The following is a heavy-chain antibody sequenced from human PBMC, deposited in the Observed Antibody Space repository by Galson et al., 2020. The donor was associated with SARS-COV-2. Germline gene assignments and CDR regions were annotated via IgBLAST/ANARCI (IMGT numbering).Heavy chain of an antibody. CDR1: GFTFSTFV. J-gene: IGHJ5*02. Sequence: GGSLRLSCAASGFTFSTFVMSWVRRAPGRGLEWVSTISATGGNTYYAGSVKGRFTISRDNSRSTLYLQMNSLSVEDTATYYCAKDVGGSVVQITAARKSDENWLDPWGQGTLVTVSS. CDR3: AKDVGGSVVQITAARKSDENWLDP. D-gene: IGHD6-6*01. CDR2: ISATGGNT. V-gene: IGHV3-23*01.